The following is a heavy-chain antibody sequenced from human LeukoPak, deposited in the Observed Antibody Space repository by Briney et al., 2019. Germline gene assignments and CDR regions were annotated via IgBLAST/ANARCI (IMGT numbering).Heavy chain of an antibody. D-gene: IGHD6-19*01. Sequence: ASVKVSCKVSGYTLTELSMHWVRQAPGKGLEWMGGFDPEDGEAIYAQKFQGRVTMTEDTSTDTAYMELSSLRSEDTAVYYCASDPISYSSGWYGGWGQGTLVTVSS. CDR1: GYTLTELS. V-gene: IGHV1-24*01. CDR3: ASDPISYSSGWYGG. J-gene: IGHJ4*02. CDR2: FDPEDGEA.